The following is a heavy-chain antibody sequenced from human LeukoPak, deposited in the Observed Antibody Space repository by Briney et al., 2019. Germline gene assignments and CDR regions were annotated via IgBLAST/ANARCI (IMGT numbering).Heavy chain of an antibody. D-gene: IGHD6-19*01. V-gene: IGHV6-1*01. Sequence: SQTLSLTCVISGDSVSNNNAAWNWIRQSPSRGLEWLGRTYYRSKWYSDYAASVQGRITVNPDTSKNQLSLQLNSVTLEDTAVYYCARGNSGVAVARFDYWGQGTLVTVSS. CDR2: TYYRSKWYS. J-gene: IGHJ4*02. CDR3: ARGNSGVAVARFDY. CDR1: GDSVSNNNAA.